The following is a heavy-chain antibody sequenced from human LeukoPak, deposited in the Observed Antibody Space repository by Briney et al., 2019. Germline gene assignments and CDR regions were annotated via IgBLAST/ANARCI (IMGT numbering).Heavy chain of an antibody. CDR3: AKGPACSGGSCYFYYYYGMDV. V-gene: IGHV3-66*02. D-gene: IGHD2-15*01. CDR1: GFTVITNY. Sequence: GGSLRLSCAASGFTVITNYMSWVRQAPGKGLEWVSVIYSDGTTHYADSVKGRFTISRDNSKNTLYLQMNSLRAEDTAVYYCAKGPACSGGSCYFYYYYGMDVWGQGTTVTVSS. CDR2: IYSDGTT. J-gene: IGHJ6*02.